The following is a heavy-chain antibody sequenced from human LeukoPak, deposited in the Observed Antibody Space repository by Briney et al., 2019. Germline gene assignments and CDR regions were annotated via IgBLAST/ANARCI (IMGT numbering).Heavy chain of an antibody. J-gene: IGHJ3*02. Sequence: GGSLRLSCEASGFTFSSYSMNWVRQAPGKGLEWVSSISSSSGYIYYADSVKGRFTISRDNSKNTLYLQMNSLRAEDTAVFYCAREGAGWLLLRDAFDIWGQGTMVTVSS. V-gene: IGHV3-21*01. CDR1: GFTFSSYS. D-gene: IGHD3-22*01. CDR3: AREGAGWLLLRDAFDI. CDR2: ISSSSGYI.